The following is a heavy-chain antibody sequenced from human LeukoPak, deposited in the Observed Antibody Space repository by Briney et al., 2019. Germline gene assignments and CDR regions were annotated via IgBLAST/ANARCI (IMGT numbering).Heavy chain of an antibody. CDR1: GYTFTGYY. J-gene: IGHJ4*02. Sequence: GASVKVSCKASGYTFTGYYMHWVRQTPGQGLEWMGWINPNSSGTNYAQKFQGRVTMTRDTSISTAYMELSRLRSDGTAVYYCARALFGVGGLWGQGTLVTVSS. CDR2: INPNSSGT. V-gene: IGHV1-2*02. CDR3: ARALFGVGGL. D-gene: IGHD3-3*01.